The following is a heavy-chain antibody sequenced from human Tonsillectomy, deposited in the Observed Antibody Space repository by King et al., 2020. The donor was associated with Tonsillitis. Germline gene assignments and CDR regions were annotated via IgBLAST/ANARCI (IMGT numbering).Heavy chain of an antibody. CDR3: AKTQSYAYTSCWYWCFG. D-gene: IGHD6-19*01. CDR2: ISGSGSST. J-gene: IGHJ1*01. V-gene: IGHV3-23*04. Sequence: EVQLVESGGGLVEPGGSLRLSCAASGFTFSSFAMSWVRQAPGKGLEWVSRISGSGSSTYYADSVKGRFSISRDNSKNTLHLQMNILRAEDRAVYYCAKTQSYAYTSCWYWCFGWGQGTLVTIAS. CDR1: GFTFSSFA.